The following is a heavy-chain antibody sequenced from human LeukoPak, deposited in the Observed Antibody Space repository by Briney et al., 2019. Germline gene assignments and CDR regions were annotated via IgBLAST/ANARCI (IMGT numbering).Heavy chain of an antibody. J-gene: IGHJ4*02. CDR3: AREVGYLDY. D-gene: IGHD1-26*01. Sequence: GGSLRLSCAASGFTFSSYAMSWVRQAPGKGGEWVCSVSGSGASSYFADSVKGGFTFSRDNSKNPLYLQMNSLRAEDTASYYCAREVGYLDYWGQGTLVTVSS. CDR1: GFTFSSYA. V-gene: IGHV3-23*01. CDR2: VSGSGASS.